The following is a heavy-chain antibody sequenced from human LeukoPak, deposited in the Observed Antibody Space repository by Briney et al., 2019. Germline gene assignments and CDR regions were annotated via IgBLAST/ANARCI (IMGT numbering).Heavy chain of an antibody. V-gene: IGHV3-30-3*01. Sequence: GGSLRLSCAASGFTFSSYAMHWVRQAPGKGLEWVAVISYDGSSKYYADSVKGRFTISRDNSKNTLYLQMNSLRAEDTAVYYCARSRDFWSGYHLDYWGQGTLVTVSS. D-gene: IGHD3-3*01. CDR2: ISYDGSSK. CDR1: GFTFSSYA. CDR3: ARSRDFWSGYHLDY. J-gene: IGHJ4*02.